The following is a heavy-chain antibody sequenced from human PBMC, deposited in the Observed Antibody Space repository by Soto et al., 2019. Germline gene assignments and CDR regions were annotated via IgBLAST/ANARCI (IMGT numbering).Heavy chain of an antibody. CDR2: IYYSGTT. CDR3: ARHRGGSSSLEF. CDR1: GGSISSGDYY. D-gene: IGHD6-13*01. Sequence: PSETLSLTCTVSGGSISSGDYYWSWIRQPPGKGLEWIGYIYYSGTTNYNPSLTSRVTISVDTSKNQFSLNLRSVTAADTAVYYCARHRGGSSSLEFWGQGTLVTVSS. V-gene: IGHV4-30-4*01. J-gene: IGHJ4*02.